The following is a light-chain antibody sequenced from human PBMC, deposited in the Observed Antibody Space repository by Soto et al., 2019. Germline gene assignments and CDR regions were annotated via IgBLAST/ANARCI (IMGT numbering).Light chain of an antibody. CDR2: RNN. Sequence: QSALTQPPSASGTPGQRVTISCSGSSSNIGSNYVYWYQQLPRTAPKLLIYRNNQRPSGVPDRFSGSKSGTSASLAISGLRSEDEADYYCAAWDDSLSGVVFGGGTKVTVL. J-gene: IGLJ2*01. V-gene: IGLV1-47*01. CDR1: SSNIGSNY. CDR3: AAWDDSLSGVV.